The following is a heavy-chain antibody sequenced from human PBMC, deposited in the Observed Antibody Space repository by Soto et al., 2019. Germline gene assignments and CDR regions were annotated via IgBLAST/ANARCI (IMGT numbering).Heavy chain of an antibody. D-gene: IGHD2-21*01. CDR1: GFTFSSYA. CDR2: ISGSGSNP. J-gene: IGHJ4*02. Sequence: GGSLRLSCAASGFTFSSYAMSWVRQAPGQGLEWVPAISGSGSNPYYADSVKGRFTISRDNSKNTLYLQMNSLRAEDTALYYCARAAGMTIRDGFDHWGQGTLVTVSS. V-gene: IGHV3-23*01. CDR3: ARAAGMTIRDGFDH.